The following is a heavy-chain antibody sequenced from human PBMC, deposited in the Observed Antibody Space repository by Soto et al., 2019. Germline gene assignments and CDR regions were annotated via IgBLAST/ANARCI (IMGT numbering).Heavy chain of an antibody. CDR1: GGSISSYY. D-gene: IGHD2-2*01. CDR2: IYYSGST. Sequence: SETLSLTCTVSGGSISSYYWSWIRQPPGKGLEWIGYIYYSGSTNYNPSLKSRVTISVDTSKNQFSLKLSSVTAADTAVYYCARIVVVPATISGDYYYYYYMDVWDKGTTVTVSS. V-gene: IGHV4-59*08. J-gene: IGHJ6*03. CDR3: ARIVVVPATISGDYYYYYYMDV.